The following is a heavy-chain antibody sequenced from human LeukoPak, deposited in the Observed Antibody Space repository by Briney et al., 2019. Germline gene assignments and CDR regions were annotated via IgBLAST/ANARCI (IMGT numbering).Heavy chain of an antibody. CDR2: MNPNNSDI. J-gene: IGHJ4*02. Sequence: ASVKVSCKASGYTFTSYHINWVRQATGQGLEWVGWMNPNNSDIGYAQKFQGRVTMTRNTSIGTAYMELSSLRSEDTTIYYCVRVPPGTTIYAYWGQGTLVTVSS. V-gene: IGHV1-8*01. D-gene: IGHD1-14*01. CDR1: GYTFTSYH. CDR3: VRVPPGTTIYAY.